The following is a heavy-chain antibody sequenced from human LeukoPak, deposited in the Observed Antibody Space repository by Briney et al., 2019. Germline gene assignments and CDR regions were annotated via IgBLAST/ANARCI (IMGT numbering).Heavy chain of an antibody. CDR3: ARDHRATVTTPGLGYYYGMDV. J-gene: IGHJ6*02. CDR1: GFTFSSYA. CDR2: ISGSGGST. V-gene: IGHV3-23*01. Sequence: PGGSLRLSCAASGFTFSSYAMSWVRQAPGKGLEWVSAISGSGGSTYYADSVKGRFTISRDNSKNTLYLQMNSLRAEDTAVYYCARDHRATVTTPGLGYYYGMDVWGQGTTVTVSS. D-gene: IGHD4-17*01.